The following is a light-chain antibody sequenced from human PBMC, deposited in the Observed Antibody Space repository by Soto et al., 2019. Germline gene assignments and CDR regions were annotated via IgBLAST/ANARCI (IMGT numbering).Light chain of an antibody. CDR2: GAS. CDR1: QSVSSNN. J-gene: IGKJ5*01. V-gene: IGKV3-20*01. CDR3: QQYDNSIT. Sequence: EIVLTQSPGTLSLSPGETATFSCRASQSVSSNNLAWYHQKPGQTPSLLIYGASTRATGIPDRFSGSGSGTDFTLTISRLEPEDFTVYYCQQYDNSITFGQGTRLEIE.